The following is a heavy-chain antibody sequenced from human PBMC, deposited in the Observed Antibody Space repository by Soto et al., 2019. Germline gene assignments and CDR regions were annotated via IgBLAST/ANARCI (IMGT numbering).Heavy chain of an antibody. Sequence: TSETLSLTCTVSGGSISRYFWSWIRQPPGKGLEWIGYIFYSGSTNYNPSLTSRVTISVDTSKNQFSLKLSSVTAADTAVYYCARGMYYGSGTPINYFYLRARRTLVTVSA. D-gene: IGHD3-10*01. CDR1: GGSISRYF. V-gene: IGHV4-59*01. J-gene: IGHJ2*01. CDR2: IFYSGST. CDR3: ARGMYYGSGTPINYFYL.